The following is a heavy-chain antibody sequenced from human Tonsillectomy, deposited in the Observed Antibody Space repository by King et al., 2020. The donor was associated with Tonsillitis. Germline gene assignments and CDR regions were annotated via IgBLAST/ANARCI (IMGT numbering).Heavy chain of an antibody. Sequence: VQLVESGGRLVKPGGSLRLSCATSGFAFSNYDMNWVRQAPGKGLEWVSSITSSGKDIYHSASLKGRFTITRDNAKNSLYLQMNYLRSDDTAVYYCAKDKGADYYDTGRGAFDVWGQGTMVTVSS. CDR2: ITSSGKDI. CDR3: AKDKGADYYDTGRGAFDV. V-gene: IGHV3-21*01. J-gene: IGHJ3*01. D-gene: IGHD3-22*01. CDR1: GFAFSNYD.